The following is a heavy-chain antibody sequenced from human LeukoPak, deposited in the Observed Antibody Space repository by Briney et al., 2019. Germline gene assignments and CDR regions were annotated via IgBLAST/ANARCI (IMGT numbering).Heavy chain of an antibody. CDR1: GYTFTSYG. CDR3: ARVNGSRWRSGYLDFDY. V-gene: IGHV1-18*04. CDR2: ISAYNGNT. Sequence: ASVKVSCKASGYTFTSYGISWVRQAPGQGLEWMGWISAYNGNTNYAQKLQGRVTMTTDTSTSTAYMELSSLRSEDTAVYYCARVNGSRWRSGYLDFDYWGKGTLVTVSS. D-gene: IGHD3-3*01. J-gene: IGHJ4*02.